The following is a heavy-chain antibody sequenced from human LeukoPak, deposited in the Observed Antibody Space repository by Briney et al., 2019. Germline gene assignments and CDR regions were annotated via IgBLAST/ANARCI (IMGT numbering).Heavy chain of an antibody. J-gene: IGHJ4*02. CDR3: ARDSKRPRKVEAGDY. Sequence: GGSLRLSCAASGFTFSSYWMSWVRQAPGKGLEWVANIKQDGSEKYYVDSVKGRFTISRDNAKNSLYLQMNSLRAEDTAVYYCARDSKRPRKVEAGDYWGQGTLVTVSS. CDR2: IKQDGSEK. V-gene: IGHV3-7*03. D-gene: IGHD2-15*01. CDR1: GFTFSSYW.